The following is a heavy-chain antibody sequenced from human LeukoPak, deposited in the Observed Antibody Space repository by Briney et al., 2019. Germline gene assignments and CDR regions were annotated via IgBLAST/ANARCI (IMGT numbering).Heavy chain of an antibody. CDR3: AKTWRGRGYYGYGPSEYFYYMDV. CDR2: ISNSGSSI. V-gene: IGHV3-11*01. CDR1: GFTFSDSH. J-gene: IGHJ6*03. D-gene: IGHD3-10*01. Sequence: GGSLRLSCAVSGFTFSDSHMTWIRQAPGKGLEWVSYISNSGSSISYADSVKGRFTTSRDNAKNSLYLQMNSLRGEDTAVYYCAKTWRGRGYYGYGPSEYFYYMDVWGKGTTVTISS.